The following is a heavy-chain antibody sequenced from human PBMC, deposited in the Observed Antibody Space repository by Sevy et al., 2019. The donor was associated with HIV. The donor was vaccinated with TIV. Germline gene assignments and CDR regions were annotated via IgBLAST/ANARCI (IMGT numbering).Heavy chain of an antibody. CDR2: IWYDGSKK. Sequence: GGCLRLSCAASGFTFSSYGMHWVRQTPGKGLEWVGVIWYDGSKKNYGDSVKGRFTISRDNSKNTLYLQMNSLRAEDTTVYYCARGLAGLPGYYYGMDVWGQGTVVTVSS. V-gene: IGHV3-33*01. D-gene: IGHD6-6*01. CDR3: ARGLAGLPGYYYGMDV. CDR1: GFTFSSYG. J-gene: IGHJ6*02.